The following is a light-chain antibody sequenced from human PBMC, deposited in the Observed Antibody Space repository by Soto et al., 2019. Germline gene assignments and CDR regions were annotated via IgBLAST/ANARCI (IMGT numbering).Light chain of an antibody. V-gene: IGLV2-11*01. CDR1: SSDVGGYNY. CDR2: DVN. CDR3: CSYAGSSPIP. Sequence: QSVLTQPRSVSGSPGQSVTISCTGTSSDVGGYNYVSWYQQHPGKAPKVVIYDVNKRPSGVPDRFSGAKSGNTASLTISGLQAEDEADYYCCSYAGSSPIPFGGGTKLTVL. J-gene: IGLJ2*01.